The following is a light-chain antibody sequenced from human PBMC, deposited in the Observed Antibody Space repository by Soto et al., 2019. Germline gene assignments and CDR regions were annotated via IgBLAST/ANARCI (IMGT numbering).Light chain of an antibody. V-gene: IGKV3-15*01. CDR1: QSVGSN. Sequence: EMVMTQSPATLSVSPGDGATLSCRASQSVGSNLAWFQQKPGQAPRLLIYGASTRATGIPARFSGSGSGTEFTLTNSSLQSEDFAVYYCQQYYNWPRTFGQGTKLEIK. CDR3: QQYYNWPRT. J-gene: IGKJ2*01. CDR2: GAS.